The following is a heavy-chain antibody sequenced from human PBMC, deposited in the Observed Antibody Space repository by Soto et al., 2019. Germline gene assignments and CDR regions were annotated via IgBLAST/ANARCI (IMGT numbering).Heavy chain of an antibody. CDR3: ARGNGHNYGYFDY. J-gene: IGHJ4*02. D-gene: IGHD3-16*01. CDR1: GFTFSSNG. Sequence: QVQLVESGGGVVQPGRSLRLSCAASGFTFSSNGIHWVRQAPGKGLDWVAVIWYDGSNKFYADSVKGRFTISRDNSKNTLYLQMNSLRVEDTAVYYCARGNGHNYGYFDYWGQGTLVTVSS. CDR2: IWYDGSNK. V-gene: IGHV3-33*01.